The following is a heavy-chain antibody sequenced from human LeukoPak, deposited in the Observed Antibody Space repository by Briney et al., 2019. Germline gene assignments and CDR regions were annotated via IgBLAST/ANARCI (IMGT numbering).Heavy chain of an antibody. D-gene: IGHD3-16*02. CDR3: ARGDYVWGSYLHKNWFDP. V-gene: IGHV1-69*05. Sequence: GASVKVSCKASGGIFSSYAISWVRQAPGQGLEWMGGIIPIFGTANYAQKFQGRVTITTDESTSTAYMELSSLRSEDTAVYYCARGDYVWGSYLHKNWFDPWGQGTLVTVSS. CDR1: GGIFSSYA. J-gene: IGHJ5*02. CDR2: IIPIFGTA.